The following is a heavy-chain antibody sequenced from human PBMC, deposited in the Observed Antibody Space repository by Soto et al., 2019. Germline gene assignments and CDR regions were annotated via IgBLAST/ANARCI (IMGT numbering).Heavy chain of an antibody. J-gene: IGHJ5*02. CDR2: ISHTGTT. CDR1: GDSISGSQW. V-gene: IGHV4-4*02. CDR3: ARGRVVVPAAVMFNCLDP. Sequence: SETLSLTCAVSGDSISGSQWWSWVRLPPGKGLEWIGEISHTGTTNYNPSLKSRVTISVDRSRTQFSLKMSSVTAADTAVYYCARGRVVVPAAVMFNCLDPWGQGALVTVSS. D-gene: IGHD2-2*01.